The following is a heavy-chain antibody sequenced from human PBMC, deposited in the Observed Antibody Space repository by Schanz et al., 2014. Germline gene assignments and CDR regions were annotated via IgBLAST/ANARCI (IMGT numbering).Heavy chain of an antibody. V-gene: IGHV3-7*01. CDR2: IKQDGSER. Sequence: VQLVESGGSVVQPGRSLRLSCAASGFTFSSYWMSWVRQAPGKGLEWVANIKQDGSERYYVDSVKGRFTISRDIAKSSLYLQMNSLRDEDTAVYYCARDRGGWFEMDYWGQGTLVTVSS. J-gene: IGHJ4*02. D-gene: IGHD6-19*01. CDR3: ARDRGGWFEMDY. CDR1: GFTFSSYW.